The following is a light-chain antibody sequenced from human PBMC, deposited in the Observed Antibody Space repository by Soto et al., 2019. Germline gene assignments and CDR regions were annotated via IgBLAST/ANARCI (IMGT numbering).Light chain of an antibody. J-gene: IGKJ4*01. CDR1: QSVSSN. CDR2: GAS. CDR3: QQRSNWPLT. Sequence: EIVMTQSPATLSVSPGERATLSCRASQSVSSNLAWYQQKPGQAPRLLIYGASTRATGIPARFSGSGSGTDFTLTIRRLEPDDFAVYYCQQRSNWPLTFGGGTKVDIK. V-gene: IGKV3-15*01.